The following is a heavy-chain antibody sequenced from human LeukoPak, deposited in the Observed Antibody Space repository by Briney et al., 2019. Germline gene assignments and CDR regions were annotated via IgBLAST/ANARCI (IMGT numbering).Heavy chain of an antibody. D-gene: IGHD2-2*01. CDR3: ARKAPGSTSPGFDY. Sequence: GGSLRLSCAASGFTSSSYWMHWVRQAPGKGLVWVSRINSDGSSTSYADSVKGRFTISRDNAKNTLYLQMNSLRAEDTAVCYCARKAPGSTSPGFDYWGQGTLVTVSS. CDR2: INSDGSST. V-gene: IGHV3-74*01. CDR1: GFTSSSYW. J-gene: IGHJ4*02.